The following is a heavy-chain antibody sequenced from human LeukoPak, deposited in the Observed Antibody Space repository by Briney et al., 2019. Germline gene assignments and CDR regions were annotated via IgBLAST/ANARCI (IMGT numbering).Heavy chain of an antibody. J-gene: IGHJ6*04. Sequence: ASVKVSCKASGYTFTGYYMHWVRQAPGQGLEWMGWINPNSGGTNYAQKFQGWVTMTRDTSISTAYMELSRLRSDDTAEYYCARAQKTSSWFTYYYGMDVWGKGTTVTVSS. CDR2: INPNSGGT. CDR1: GYTFTGYY. CDR3: ARAQKTSSWFTYYYGMDV. D-gene: IGHD6-13*01. V-gene: IGHV1-2*04.